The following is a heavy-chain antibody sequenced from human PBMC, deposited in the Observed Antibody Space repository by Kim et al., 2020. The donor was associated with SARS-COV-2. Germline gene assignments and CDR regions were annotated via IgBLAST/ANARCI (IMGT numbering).Heavy chain of an antibody. J-gene: IGHJ6*02. V-gene: IGHV1-69*13. D-gene: IGHD3-10*01. CDR3: ARGLRAVDRYGMDV. CDR1: GGTFSSYA. CDR2: IIPIFGTA. Sequence: SVKVSCKASGGTFSSYAISWVRQAPGQGLEWMGGIIPIFGTANYAQKFQGRVPITADESTSTAYMELSSLRSEDTAVYYCARGLRAVDRYGMDVWGQETTVTVSX.